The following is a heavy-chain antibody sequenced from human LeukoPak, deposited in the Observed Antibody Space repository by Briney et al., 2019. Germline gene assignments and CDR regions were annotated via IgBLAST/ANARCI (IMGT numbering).Heavy chain of an antibody. D-gene: IGHD6-13*01. CDR3: AKAITPRSIAAAGTNR. V-gene: IGHV3-48*04. CDR2: ISSSSSTI. Sequence: GGSLRLSCAASGFTFSSYSMNWVRQAPGKGLEWVSYISSSSSTIYYADSVKGRFTISRDNAKNSLYLQMNSLRAEDTAVYYCAKAITPRSIAAAGTNRWGQGTLVTVSS. CDR1: GFTFSSYS. J-gene: IGHJ4*02.